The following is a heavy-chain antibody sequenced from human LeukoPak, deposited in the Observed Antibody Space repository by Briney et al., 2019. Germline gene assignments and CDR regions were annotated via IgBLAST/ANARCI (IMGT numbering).Heavy chain of an antibody. CDR3: AHAALRATPLPFDY. D-gene: IGHD1-14*01. J-gene: IGHJ4*02. CDR2: ISYPSSYI. Sequence: GGSLRLFCAASGFTFSSYSMIWVRQAPGKGLEWVSSISYPSSYINYADSVKGRFTISRDNAKNSLYLQMNSLRFEDPAVYYCAHAALRATPLPFDYWGQGTLVTVSS. V-gene: IGHV3-21*04. CDR1: GFTFSSYS.